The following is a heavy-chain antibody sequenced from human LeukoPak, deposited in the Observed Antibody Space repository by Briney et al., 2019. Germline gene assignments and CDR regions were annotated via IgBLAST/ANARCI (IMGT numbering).Heavy chain of an antibody. J-gene: IGHJ4*02. Sequence: PSETLSLTCSVPVGSISSYYWGSIPQRPAKGLEWIGYIYYDGSNNYTPSLQGRVTISTDTSKNPFSLKLSSVTAADTAVYYCAREKSGSHFFDYWGQGTLVTVSS. CDR3: AREKSGSHFFDY. CDR1: VGSISSYY. D-gene: IGHD2/OR15-2a*01. CDR2: IYYDGSN. V-gene: IGHV4-59*01.